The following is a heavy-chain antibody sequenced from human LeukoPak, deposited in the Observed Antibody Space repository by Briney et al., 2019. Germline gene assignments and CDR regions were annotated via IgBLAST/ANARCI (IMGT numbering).Heavy chain of an antibody. CDR3: AKVTWSSSGSDY. J-gene: IGHJ4*02. V-gene: IGHV3-23*01. CDR1: GFTFSSYD. D-gene: IGHD6-19*01. CDR2: INKSGGGT. Sequence: GGSLRLSCAASGFTFSSYDMSWVREAPGKGLEWVSGINKSGGGTYYADSVRGRFTMSRDNSKNTLFLQMNSLRAEDTAVYYCAKVTWSSSGSDYWGQGTLVTVSS.